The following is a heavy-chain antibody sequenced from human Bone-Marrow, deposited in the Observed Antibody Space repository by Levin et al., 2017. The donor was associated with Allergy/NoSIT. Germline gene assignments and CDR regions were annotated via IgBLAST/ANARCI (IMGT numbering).Heavy chain of an antibody. D-gene: IGHD3-22*01. CDR2: INHSGGT. CDR1: GGSFSRYS. V-gene: IGHV4-34*01. J-gene: IGHJ6*03. Sequence: SETLSLTCAVYGGSFSRYSWSWIRQPPGKGLEWIGEINHSGGTNYNPSLKSRFTISIDTSKNQFYVKLTSVTAGDTAVYYWARGADEVVVAGGRAGLFSTAHESYYIDVWGKGTTVTVSS. CDR3: ARGADEVVVAGGRAGLFSTAHESYYIDV.